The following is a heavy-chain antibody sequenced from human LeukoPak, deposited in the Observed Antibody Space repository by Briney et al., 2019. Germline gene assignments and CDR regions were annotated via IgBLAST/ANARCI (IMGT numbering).Heavy chain of an antibody. CDR1: GYTFTGYY. J-gene: IGHJ4*02. CDR2: INPNSGGT. CDR3: ARGPRVSSSGYYYSDY. Sequence: ASVKVSCKASGYTFTGYYMHWVRQAPGQGLEWMGWINPNSGGTNYAQKFQGRVTMTRDTSISTAYMELSRLRSDDTAVYYCARGPRVSSSGYYYSDYWGQGTLVTVSS. V-gene: IGHV1-2*02. D-gene: IGHD3-22*01.